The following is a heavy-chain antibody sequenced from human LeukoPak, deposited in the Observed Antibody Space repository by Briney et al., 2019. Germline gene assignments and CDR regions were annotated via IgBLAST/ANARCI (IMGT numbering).Heavy chain of an antibody. CDR1: GDSVSSNSAA. CDR3: ARGHDFWSGYPYYFDY. CDR2: TYYRSKWYN. V-gene: IGHV6-1*01. Sequence: SQTLSLTCAISGDSVSSNSAAWNWIRQSPSRGLEWLGRTYYRSKWYNDYAVSVKSRITINPDTSKNQFSLQLNSVTPEDTAVYYCARGHDFWSGYPYYFDYWGQGTLVTVSS. J-gene: IGHJ4*02. D-gene: IGHD3-3*01.